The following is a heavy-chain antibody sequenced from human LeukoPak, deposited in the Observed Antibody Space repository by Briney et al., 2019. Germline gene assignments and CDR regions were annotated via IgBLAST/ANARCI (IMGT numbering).Heavy chain of an antibody. CDR2: ISYDGSNK. CDR1: GFTFSSYA. Sequence: GRSLRLSCAASGFTFSSYAMHWVRQAPGKGLEWVAVISYDGSNKYYADSVKGRFTISRDNSKKTLYLQMNSLRAEDTAVYHCARAGGNSGSGRAFDIWGQGTVVIVSS. D-gene: IGHD1-26*01. V-gene: IGHV3-30-3*01. CDR3: ARAGGNSGSGRAFDI. J-gene: IGHJ3*02.